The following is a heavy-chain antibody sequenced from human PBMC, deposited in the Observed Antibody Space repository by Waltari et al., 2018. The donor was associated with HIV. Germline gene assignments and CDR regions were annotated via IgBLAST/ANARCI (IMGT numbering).Heavy chain of an antibody. J-gene: IGHJ4*02. CDR1: GDSVSSNSAA. V-gene: IGHV6-1*02. CDR3: ARDSFGPDF. D-gene: IGHD3-3*01. CDR2: TYHRSHWQT. Sequence: QVELQQSGPGLVKSSQTLSLSCAISGDSVSSNSAAWTWIRLSTSRGLEWLGRTYHRSHWQTEYAVSLKGRINIQADASRNRITLQLSSVTPEDTAVYYCARDSFGPDFWGQGSLVRVSS.